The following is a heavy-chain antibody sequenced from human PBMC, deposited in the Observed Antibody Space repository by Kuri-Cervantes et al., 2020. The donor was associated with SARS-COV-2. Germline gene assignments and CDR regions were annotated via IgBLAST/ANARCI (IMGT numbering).Heavy chain of an antibody. CDR3: ARAFWGLKMYYYYNMDV. J-gene: IGHJ6*03. CDR2: IIPTLGTP. Sequence: SVKVSCKASGGTFSSYALSWVRQAPGQGLEWMGGIIPTLGTPNYAQKFEGRVTITADESTSTAYMELSSLRSEDTAVYYCARAFWGLKMYYYYNMDVWGKGTTVTVSS. V-gene: IGHV1-69*13. CDR1: GGTFSSYA. D-gene: IGHD7-27*01.